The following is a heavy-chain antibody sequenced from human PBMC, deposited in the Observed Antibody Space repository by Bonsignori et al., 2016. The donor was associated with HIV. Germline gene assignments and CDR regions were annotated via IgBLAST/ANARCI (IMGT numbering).Heavy chain of an antibody. V-gene: IGHV5-51*01. J-gene: IGHJ3*02. CDR1: GYTFNNYW. CDR2: IYPGDSDT. CDR3: ARGKSGYGKDAFDI. D-gene: IGHD3-22*01. Sequence: GESLKISCRASGYTFNNYWIAWVRQMPGKGLEWMGIIYPGDSDTRYSPSFEGQVTISVDKSFRNAYLQWNGLKDSDTGIYYCARGKSGYGKDAFDIWGQGTRVTVSS.